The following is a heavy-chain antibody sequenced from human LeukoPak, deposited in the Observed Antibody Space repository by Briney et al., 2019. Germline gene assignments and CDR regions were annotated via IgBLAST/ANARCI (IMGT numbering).Heavy chain of an antibody. J-gene: IGHJ4*02. V-gene: IGHV4-59*02. D-gene: IGHD6-13*01. CDR2: IYSPGTT. CDR1: GGSVSSYY. Sequence: SETLSLTCTVSGGSVSSYYWSWIRQPPGKGLEWIGYIYSPGTTNYNPSLKSRVSFSVDTSKNQFSLNLNSVTAADTAIYYCARGTTSAAAVPDYWGQGTLVTASS. CDR3: ARGTTSAAAVPDY.